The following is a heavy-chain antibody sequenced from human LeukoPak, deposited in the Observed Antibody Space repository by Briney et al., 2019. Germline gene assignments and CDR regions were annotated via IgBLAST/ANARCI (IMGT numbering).Heavy chain of an antibody. J-gene: IGHJ6*02. CDR3: ARLASSSWPLYYYGMDV. Sequence: ASVKVSCKASGYTFTSYDINWVRQATGQALEWMGWMNPNNGNTGYAQKFQGRVTMTRSTSISTAYMELSSLRSEDTAVYYCARLASSSWPLYYYGMDVWGQGTTVTVSS. CDR1: GYTFTSYD. V-gene: IGHV1-8*01. CDR2: MNPNNGNT. D-gene: IGHD6-13*01.